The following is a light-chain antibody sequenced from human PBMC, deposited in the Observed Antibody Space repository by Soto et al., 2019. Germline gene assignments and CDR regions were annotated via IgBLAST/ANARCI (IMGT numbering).Light chain of an antibody. CDR1: QSVSSSY. V-gene: IGKV3-20*01. CDR3: QHHGA. J-gene: IGKJ1*01. Sequence: EIVLTHSPGTLSLSPGERATLSCRASQSVSSSYLAWYQQKPGQAPRLLIYGASSRATGIPDRFSGSGSGTDFTLTISRLEPEDFAVYYCQHHGAFGQGTKVEIK. CDR2: GAS.